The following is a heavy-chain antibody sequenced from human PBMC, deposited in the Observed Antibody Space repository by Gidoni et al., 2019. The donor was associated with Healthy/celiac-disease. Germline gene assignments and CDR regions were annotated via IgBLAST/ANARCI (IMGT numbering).Heavy chain of an antibody. CDR3: ARGYSSSWYP. Sequence: QVQLPQWGAGLLKPSETLSLTCAVYGGSFSGYYWSWIRQPPGKGLEWIGEINHSGSTNYNPSLKSRVTISVDTSKNQFSLKLSSVTAADTAVYYCARGYSSSWYPWGQGTLVTVSS. CDR2: INHSGST. V-gene: IGHV4-34*01. J-gene: IGHJ5*02. CDR1: GGSFSGYY. D-gene: IGHD6-13*01.